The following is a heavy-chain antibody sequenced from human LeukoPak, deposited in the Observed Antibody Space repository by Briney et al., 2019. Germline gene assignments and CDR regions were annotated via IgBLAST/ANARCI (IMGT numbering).Heavy chain of an antibody. V-gene: IGHV3-9*01. D-gene: IGHD2-15*01. J-gene: IGHJ6*04. CDR3: ARDHRIGGFMDV. CDR1: GFTFDDYA. Sequence: GRSLRLSCAASGFTFDDYAMHWVRQAPGKGLEWVSGISWNSGSIGYADSVKGRFTISRDNSKNTLYLQMNSLRPEDTAVYYCARDHRIGGFMDVWGKGTTVTVSS. CDR2: ISWNSGSI.